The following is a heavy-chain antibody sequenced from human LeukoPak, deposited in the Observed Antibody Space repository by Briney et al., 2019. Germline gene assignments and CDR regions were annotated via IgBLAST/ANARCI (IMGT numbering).Heavy chain of an antibody. CDR1: RFSFRGYA. D-gene: IGHD3-22*01. CDR2: ISSSSDTI. V-gene: IGHV3-48*04. CDR3: VREGSYYDSSGYYYVYYFDY. Sequence: PGGSLRLSCAASRFSFRGYAMIWVRQAPGKGLEWVSHISSSSDTIFYADSVKGRFTISRDDAKNSLYLQMNSLRAEDTAVYYCVREGSYYDSSGYYYVYYFDYWGQGTLVTVSS. J-gene: IGHJ4*02.